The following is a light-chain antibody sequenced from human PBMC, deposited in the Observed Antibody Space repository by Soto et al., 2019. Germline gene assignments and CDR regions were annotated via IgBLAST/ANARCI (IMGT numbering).Light chain of an antibody. V-gene: IGKV3-15*01. Sequence: EIVMTQSPATLSVSPGERATLSCRASQSVSSNLAWYQQKPGQAPRLLIYGASTRATGIPARFSGSGSGTEFTLTISSLQSEDFAVYYCQKYNNWPYTFGHGTKLEIK. CDR1: QSVSSN. CDR2: GAS. CDR3: QKYNNWPYT. J-gene: IGKJ2*01.